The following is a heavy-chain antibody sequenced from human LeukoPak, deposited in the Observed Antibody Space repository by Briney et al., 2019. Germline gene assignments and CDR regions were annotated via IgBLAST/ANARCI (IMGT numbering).Heavy chain of an antibody. CDR2: MNPNSGNT. J-gene: IGHJ5*02. Sequence: ASVKVSCKASGGTFSSYAISWVRQATGQGLEWMGWMNPNSGNTGYAQKFQGRVTITRNTSISTAYMELSSLRSEDTAVYYCARGSLIDSSSWYGWFDPWGQGTLVTVSS. D-gene: IGHD6-13*01. V-gene: IGHV1-8*03. CDR1: GGTFSSYA. CDR3: ARGSLIDSSSWYGWFDP.